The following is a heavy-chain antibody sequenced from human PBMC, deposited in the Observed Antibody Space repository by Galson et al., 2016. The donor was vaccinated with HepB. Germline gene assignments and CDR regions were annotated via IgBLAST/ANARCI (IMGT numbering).Heavy chain of an antibody. Sequence: SLRLSCAASGFSFNNYAMGWVRQTPGKGLEWVSDIRGSGGGATYADSVMGRFTISRDNSKNTLYLQMNSLRAEDTALYYCTKDSRNGSGCSDYWGQGTLVTVSS. J-gene: IGHJ4*02. D-gene: IGHD6-19*01. CDR3: TKDSRNGSGCSDY. V-gene: IGHV3-23*01. CDR2: IRGSGGGA. CDR1: GFSFNNYA.